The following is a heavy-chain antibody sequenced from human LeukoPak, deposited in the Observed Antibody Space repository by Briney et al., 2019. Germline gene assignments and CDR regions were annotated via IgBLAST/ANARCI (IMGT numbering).Heavy chain of an antibody. J-gene: IGHJ4*02. V-gene: IGHV4-59*01. CDR3: AGDSVAGTFDY. D-gene: IGHD6-19*01. CDR2: IYYSGST. Sequence: PSETLSLTCTVSGGSISSYYWSWIRQPPGKGLEWIGYIYYSGSTNYNPSLKSRVTISVDTSKNQFSLKLSSVTAADTAVYYCAGDSVAGTFDYWGQGTLVTVSS. CDR1: GGSISSYY.